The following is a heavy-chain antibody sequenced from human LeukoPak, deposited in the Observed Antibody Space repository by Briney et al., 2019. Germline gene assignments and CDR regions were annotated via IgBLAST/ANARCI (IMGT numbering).Heavy chain of an antibody. CDR1: GFTFSSYA. CDR2: ISYDGRNN. CDR3: ARGPLRRPIDY. J-gene: IGHJ4*02. V-gene: IGHV3-30*04. Sequence: PGGSLRLSCAASGFTFSSYAMHWVRQAPGKGLEWVAVISYDGRNNYYADSVKGRFTISRDNSKNTLYLQMNSLRAEDTAVYYCARGPLRRPIDYWGQGTLVTVSS. D-gene: IGHD4-17*01.